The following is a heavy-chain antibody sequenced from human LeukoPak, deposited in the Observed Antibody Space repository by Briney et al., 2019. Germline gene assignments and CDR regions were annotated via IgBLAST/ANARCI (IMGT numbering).Heavy chain of an antibody. CDR2: ISGSGGST. D-gene: IGHD3-10*01. Sequence: GGSLRLSCAASGFTFSSYSMNWVRQAPGKGLEWVSAISGSGGSTYYADSVKGRFTISRDNSKNTLYLQMNSLRAEDTAVYYCAKAPIRYGSGSYYDYWGQGTLVTVSS. CDR3: AKAPIRYGSGSYYDY. J-gene: IGHJ4*02. CDR1: GFTFSSYS. V-gene: IGHV3-23*01.